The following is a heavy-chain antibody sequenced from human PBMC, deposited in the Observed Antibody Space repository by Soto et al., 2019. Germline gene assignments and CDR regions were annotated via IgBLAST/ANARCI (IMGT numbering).Heavy chain of an antibody. D-gene: IGHD1-26*01. Sequence: PGGSLRLSCAASGFPFTNAWMSWVRQAPGKGLEWVGRIKSNTDGGTTDYAAPVKGRFTISRDDSKNTLYLQTNRLNSEDTGVYYCTTDLRWELVYPRDCWGLGTLVTVSS. CDR3: TTDLRWELVYPRDC. CDR2: IKSNTDGGTT. J-gene: IGHJ4*02. CDR1: GFPFTNAW. V-gene: IGHV3-15*07.